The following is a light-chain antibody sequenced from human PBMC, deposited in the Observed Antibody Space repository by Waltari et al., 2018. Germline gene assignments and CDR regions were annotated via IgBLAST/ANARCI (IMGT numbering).Light chain of an antibody. CDR1: QSLSNW. CDR3: QQYRNLWT. J-gene: IGKJ1*01. V-gene: IGKV1-5*03. Sequence: DIQLTQSPSTLSASVGDRVTITCRASQSLSNWLAWDQQTPGTAPKVLIYKASTLESGVPSRFSGSGSGTEFTLTISSLQPDDFATYYCQQYRNLWTFGQGTKVEIK. CDR2: KAS.